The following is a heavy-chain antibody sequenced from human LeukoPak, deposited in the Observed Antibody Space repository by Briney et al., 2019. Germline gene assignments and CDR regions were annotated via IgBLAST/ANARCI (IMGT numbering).Heavy chain of an antibody. V-gene: IGHV1-18*01. CDR1: GYTFTNYG. D-gene: IGHD4-17*01. Sequence: HEASVKVSCKASGYTFTNYGISWVRQAPGQGLEWMGWTSVYTGKTYHAQKFQARITMTTDTSTTTAYMELRSLRSDDTAVYYCAKDRGWQYADYETVAVEHWGQGTLVTVSS. CDR3: AKDRGWQYADYETVAVEH. J-gene: IGHJ4*02. CDR2: TSVYTGKT.